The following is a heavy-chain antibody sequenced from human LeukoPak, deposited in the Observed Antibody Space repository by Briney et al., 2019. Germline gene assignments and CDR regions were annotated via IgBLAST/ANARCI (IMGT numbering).Heavy chain of an antibody. Sequence: PSETLSLTCTVCGXSISGYYGSWIRQPPGKELKWFASIYYSGSTNYDPSLKSRVSISVDTSRTHFSLSLSSVSAADTPVYYRARLSGSYWGPFDYWGQGTLVTVSS. J-gene: IGHJ4*02. CDR1: GXSISGYY. V-gene: IGHV4-59*08. D-gene: IGHD1-26*01. CDR2: IYYSGST. CDR3: ARLSGSYWGPFDY.